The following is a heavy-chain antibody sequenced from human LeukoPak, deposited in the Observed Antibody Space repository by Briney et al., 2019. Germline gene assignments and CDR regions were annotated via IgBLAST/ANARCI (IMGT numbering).Heavy chain of an antibody. CDR3: ARERGDSSGFHDY. CDR2: ISSSSSYI. Sequence: KPGGSLRLSCAASGFTFSSYSMNWVRQAPGKGLEWVSSISSSSSYIYYADSVKGRLTISRDNAKNSLYLQMNSLRAEDTAVYYCARERGDSSGFHDYWGQGTLVTVSS. CDR1: GFTFSSYS. J-gene: IGHJ4*02. D-gene: IGHD3-22*01. V-gene: IGHV3-21*01.